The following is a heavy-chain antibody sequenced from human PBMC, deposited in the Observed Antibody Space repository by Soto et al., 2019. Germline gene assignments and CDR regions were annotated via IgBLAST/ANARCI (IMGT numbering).Heavy chain of an antibody. V-gene: IGHV3-74*01. CDR1: GFTFSDYW. CDR2: ISGDVSST. Sequence: VGSLRLSCAASGFTFSDYWMHWVRQVPGKGLVWVSRISGDVSSTSYADSVKGRFTISRDNAKNTLYVQMNSLRVEDTAVYYCARGIGYSAQDYWGQGTPVTVS. CDR3: ARGIGYSAQDY. D-gene: IGHD1-1*01. J-gene: IGHJ4*02.